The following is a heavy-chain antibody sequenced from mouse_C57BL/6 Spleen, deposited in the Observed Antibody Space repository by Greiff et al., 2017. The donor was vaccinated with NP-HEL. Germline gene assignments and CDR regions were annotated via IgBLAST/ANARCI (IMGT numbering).Heavy chain of an antibody. CDR1: GFNIKDYY. Sequence: EVKLMESGAEHVRPGASVKLSCTASGFNIKDYYMHWVKQRPEQGLEWIGRIDPEDGDTEYAPKFQGKATMTADTSSNTAYLQLSSLTSEDTAVYYCTTRDYYGSSLAWFAYWGQGTLVTVSA. V-gene: IGHV14-1*01. CDR2: IDPEDGDT. D-gene: IGHD1-1*01. CDR3: TTRDYYGSSLAWFAY. J-gene: IGHJ3*01.